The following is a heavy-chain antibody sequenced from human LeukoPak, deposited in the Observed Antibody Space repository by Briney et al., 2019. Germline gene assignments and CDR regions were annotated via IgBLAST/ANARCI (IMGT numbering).Heavy chain of an antibody. J-gene: IGHJ4*02. CDR3: AKSPTRMIVVASTLDY. Sequence: GGSLRLSCAASGFTFSSYAMHWVRQAPGKGLEWVAVISYDGSNKYYADSVKGRFTISRDNSKNTLYLQMNSLRAEDTAVYYCAKSPTRMIVVASTLDYWGQGTLVTVSS. CDR1: GFTFSSYA. V-gene: IGHV3-30-3*02. CDR2: ISYDGSNK. D-gene: IGHD3-22*01.